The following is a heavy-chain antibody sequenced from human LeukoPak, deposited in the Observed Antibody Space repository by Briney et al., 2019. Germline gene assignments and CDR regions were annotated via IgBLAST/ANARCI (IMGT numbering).Heavy chain of an antibody. V-gene: IGHV4-39*07. CDR3: ARGSYQKY. CDR2: IYYSRST. J-gene: IGHJ4*02. D-gene: IGHD1-26*01. Sequence: SDTLSLTCTVSGGSISSSSYYWGWLRQPPGKGLEGFGSIYYSRSTYYHPSLKSRVTISVDTSKNQFSLKLSAVTAEDTAVYYCARGSYQKYWGQGTLVTVSS. CDR1: GGSISSSSYY.